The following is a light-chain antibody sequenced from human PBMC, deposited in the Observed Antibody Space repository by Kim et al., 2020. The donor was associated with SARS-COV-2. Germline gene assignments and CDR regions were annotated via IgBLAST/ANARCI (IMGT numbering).Light chain of an antibody. J-gene: IGLJ3*02. V-gene: IGLV3-21*04. CDR3: QVWDSSSDHRV. CDR1: KIGSKS. CDR2: YDS. Sequence: SYELTQPPSVSVAPGKTARITCGGNKIGSKSVHWYQQKPGQAPVLVIYYDSDRPSGIPERFSGSNSGNMATLTISRVEAGDEADYYCQVWDSSSDHRVFGGGTQLTVL.